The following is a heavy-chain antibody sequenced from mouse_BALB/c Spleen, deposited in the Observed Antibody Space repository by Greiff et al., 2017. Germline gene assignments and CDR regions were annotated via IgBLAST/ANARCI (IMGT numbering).Heavy chain of an antibody. J-gene: IGHJ4*01. CDR2: INPSTGYT. D-gene: IGHD2-1*01. Sequence: VMLVESGAELARPGASVKLSCKASGYTFTSYWMHWVKQRPGQGLEWIGYINPSTGYTEYNQKFKDKATLTADKSSSTAYMQLSSLTSEDSAVYYCAREGNHSVDYWGQGTSVTVSS. CDR1: GYTFTSYW. CDR3: AREGNHSVDY. V-gene: IGHV1-4*01.